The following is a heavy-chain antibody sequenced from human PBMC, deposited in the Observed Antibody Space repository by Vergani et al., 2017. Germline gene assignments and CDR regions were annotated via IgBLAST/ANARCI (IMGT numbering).Heavy chain of an antibody. Sequence: QVQLQESGPGLVKPSQTLSLTCSVSFDSIRNLYCNWIRQPPGKGLEWIGSIHYSENTNYNPSLKTRVTISVDTSKNQVSLTLTSVTAADTAVYYCASDNPSGQRADRWGQGILVTVTS. CDR3: ASDNPSGQRADR. CDR1: FDSIRNLY. D-gene: IGHD6-19*01. CDR2: IHYSENT. V-gene: IGHV4-59*11. J-gene: IGHJ5*02.